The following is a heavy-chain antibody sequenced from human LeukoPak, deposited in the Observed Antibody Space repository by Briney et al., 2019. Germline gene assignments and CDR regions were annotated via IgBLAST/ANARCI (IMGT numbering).Heavy chain of an antibody. D-gene: IGHD2-2*02. CDR1: GFTFSNYW. CDR3: ARGGYCTTSTSCYSYYYQMGV. CDR2: IREDGSEK. V-gene: IGHV3-7*01. J-gene: IGHJ6*03. Sequence: GGSLRLSCAASGFTFSNYWMSWVRQAPGKGLEWVANIREDGSEKYYVDSVKGRCTISRDNAKNSLYLQMNSLRAEDTAVYYCARGGYCTTSTSCYSYYYQMGVWGKGTTVIVSS.